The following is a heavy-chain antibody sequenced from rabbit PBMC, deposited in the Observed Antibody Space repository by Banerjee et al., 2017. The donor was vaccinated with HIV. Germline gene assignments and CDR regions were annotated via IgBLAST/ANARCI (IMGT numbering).Heavy chain of an antibody. Sequence: QSLEESGGDLVKPGASLTLTCTASGFTISSSYYMCWVRQAPGKGLEWIGCINTDKGSTDYASWAKGRFTISKTSSTTVDLKMTSLTAADTATYFCGSSYYSSVWGSREMWGPGTLVTVS. CDR2: INTDKGST. CDR1: GFTISSSYY. D-gene: IGHD4-1*01. J-gene: IGHJ4*01. V-gene: IGHV1S40*01. CDR3: GSSYYSSVWGSREM.